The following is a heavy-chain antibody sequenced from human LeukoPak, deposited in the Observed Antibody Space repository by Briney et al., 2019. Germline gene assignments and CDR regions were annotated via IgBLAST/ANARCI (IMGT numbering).Heavy chain of an antibody. V-gene: IGHV3-9*01. J-gene: IGHJ4*02. CDR2: ISWNSGSI. Sequence: GGSLRLSCAASGFTFDDYAMHWVRQAPGKGLEWVSGISWNSGSIGYADSVKGRFTISRDNAKNSLYLQMNSLRAEDTALYYCARSQGYSSGESPFDYWGQGTLVTVSS. D-gene: IGHD6-19*01. CDR1: GFTFDDYA. CDR3: ARSQGYSSGESPFDY.